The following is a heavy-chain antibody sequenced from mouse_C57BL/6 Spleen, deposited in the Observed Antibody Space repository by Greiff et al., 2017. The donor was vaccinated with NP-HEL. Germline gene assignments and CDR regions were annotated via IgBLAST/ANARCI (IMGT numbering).Heavy chain of an antibody. Sequence: VQLKQSGPELVKPGASVKISCKASGYSFTDYNMNWVKQSTGKSLEWIGVINPNYGTTSYNQKFKGKATLTVDQSSSTAYMQLNSLTSEDSAVYYCSRNENYDGSSWFAYWGQGTLVTVSA. D-gene: IGHD1-1*01. CDR2: INPNYGTT. CDR1: GYSFTDYN. J-gene: IGHJ3*01. V-gene: IGHV1-39*01. CDR3: SRNENYDGSSWFAY.